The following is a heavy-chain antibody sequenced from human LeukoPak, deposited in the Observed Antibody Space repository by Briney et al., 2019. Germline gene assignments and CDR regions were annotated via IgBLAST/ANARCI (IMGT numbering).Heavy chain of an antibody. CDR2: IIPILGIA. CDR1: GGTFSSYA. V-gene: IGHV1-69*04. Sequence: GASVMVSCKASGGTFSSYAISWVRQAPGQGLEWMGRIIPILGIANYAQKFQGRVTITADKSTSTAYMELSSLRSEDTAVYYCATSGTRGGFDPWGQGTLVTVSS. J-gene: IGHJ5*02. D-gene: IGHD2-2*01. CDR3: ATSGTRGGFDP.